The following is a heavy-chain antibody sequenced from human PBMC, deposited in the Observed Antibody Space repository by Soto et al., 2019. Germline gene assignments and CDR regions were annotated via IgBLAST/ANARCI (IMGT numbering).Heavy chain of an antibody. CDR1: GYTFSDYY. V-gene: IGHV1-2*02. D-gene: IGHD1-1*01. J-gene: IGHJ4*02. CDR2: INPNSGGT. CDR3: AREPATAKPEGVDF. Sequence: GASVKVSCKASGYTFSDYYIHWVLRAPGQGLEWMGWINPNSGGTKYAPKFQGGVTMTRDTSITTAYMELSRLRSGDTAVYYCAREPATAKPEGVDFWGQGTLVTVSS.